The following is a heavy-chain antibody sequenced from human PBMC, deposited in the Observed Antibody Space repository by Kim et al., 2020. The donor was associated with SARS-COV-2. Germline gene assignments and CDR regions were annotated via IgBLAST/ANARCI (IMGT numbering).Heavy chain of an antibody. D-gene: IGHD2-15*01. Sequence: GGSLRLSCTASGFTFGDYAMSWVRQAPGKGLEWVGFIRSKAYDETTEYAASVKGRFSISRDDSTSIAYLQMNSLKTDDTAVYYCTPALGFRVVVAAADYWGQGTLVTVSS. V-gene: IGHV3-49*04. J-gene: IGHJ4*02. CDR2: IRSKAYDETT. CDR3: TPALGFRVVVAAADY. CDR1: GFTFGDYA.